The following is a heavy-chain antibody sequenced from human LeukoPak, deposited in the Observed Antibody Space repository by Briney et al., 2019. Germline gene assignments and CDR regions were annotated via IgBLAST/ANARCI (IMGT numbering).Heavy chain of an antibody. D-gene: IGHD3-3*01. CDR3: ARDSSNDYNFWSGYYTNYMDV. J-gene: IGHJ6*03. Sequence: PGGSLRLSCAASGFTFSSYAMHWVRQAPGKGLEWVAVISYDGSNKYYADSVKCRFTISRDNAQNSLYLQMNSLRAEDTAVYYSARDSSNDYNFWSGYYTNYMDVWGKGTTVTVSS. CDR2: ISYDGSNK. V-gene: IGHV3-30*04. CDR1: GFTFSSYA.